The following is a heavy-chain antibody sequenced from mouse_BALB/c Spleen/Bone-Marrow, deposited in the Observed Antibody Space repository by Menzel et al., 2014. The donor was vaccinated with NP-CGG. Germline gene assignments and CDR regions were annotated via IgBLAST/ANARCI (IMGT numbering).Heavy chain of an antibody. CDR2: ISTYSGNT. CDR3: ARSGYGYDWFAY. CDR1: GYTFTDYA. J-gene: IGHJ3*01. D-gene: IGHD2-2*01. Sequence: QVQLQQSGPELVRPGVSVTISCKGSGYTFTDYAMHWVKQSHAKSLEWIGVISTYSGNTNYNQKFKGKATMTVDKSSSTAYMELARLTSEDSAIYYCARSGYGYDWFAYWGQGTLVTVSA. V-gene: IGHV1-67*01.